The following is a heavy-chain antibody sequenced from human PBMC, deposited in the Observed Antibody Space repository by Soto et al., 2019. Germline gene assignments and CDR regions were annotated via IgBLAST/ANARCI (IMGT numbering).Heavy chain of an antibody. J-gene: IGHJ4*02. CDR2: MNPNSGNT. D-gene: IGHD5-12*01. Sequence: ASVKVSCKASGYTFTSYDINWVRQATGQGLEWMGWMNPNSGNTGYAQKFQGRVTMTRNTSISTAYMELGSLRSEDTAVYYCERLEYSGYDGNFVDYWGQGTLVTVSS. CDR1: GYTFTSYD. V-gene: IGHV1-8*01. CDR3: ERLEYSGYDGNFVDY.